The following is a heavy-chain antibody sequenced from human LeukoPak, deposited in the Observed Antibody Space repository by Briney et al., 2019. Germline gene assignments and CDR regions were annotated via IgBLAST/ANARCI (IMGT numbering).Heavy chain of an antibody. V-gene: IGHV3-74*01. J-gene: IGHJ5*02. CDR3: VRGGPSTWS. CDR2: IKGDGSST. Sequence: GGSLRLSCATSGFTFSNYWMHWVRQVPGKGLVWVSRIKGDGSSTRSADSVRGRFTISRDDAKNTVYLQMNNLRAEDTAVYYCVRGGPSTWSWGQGTLVTVSS. CDR1: GFTFSNYW. D-gene: IGHD2-15*01.